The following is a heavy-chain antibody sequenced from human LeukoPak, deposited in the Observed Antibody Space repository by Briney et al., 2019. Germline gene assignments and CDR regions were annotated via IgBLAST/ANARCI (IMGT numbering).Heavy chain of an antibody. Sequence: GGSLRLSCAASGFTFSSYSMNWVRQAPGKGLEWVSYISSSSSTIYYADSVKGRFTISRDNAKNSLYVQMNRLRDEDTAVYYCARGTNSGVDVWGQGTTVTVSS. J-gene: IGHJ6*02. CDR3: ARGTNSGVDV. CDR2: ISSSSSTI. V-gene: IGHV3-48*02. D-gene: IGHD3-10*01. CDR1: GFTFSSYS.